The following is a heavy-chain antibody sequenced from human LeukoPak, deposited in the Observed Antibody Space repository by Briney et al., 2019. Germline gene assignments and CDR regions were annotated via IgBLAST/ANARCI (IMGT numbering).Heavy chain of an antibody. D-gene: IGHD6-13*01. J-gene: IGHJ4*02. V-gene: IGHV3-48*03. CDR1: GFTFSSHD. CDR2: ITTSSDDT. Sequence: GGSLRLSCAAPGFTFSSHDMAWVRQAPGKGLEWISHITTSSDDTHYADSVKGRFIISRDNVKDSLFLQMNGLRAEDTAVYYCVRDMTARSWHAFDCWGRGTLVTVSS. CDR3: VRDMTARSWHAFDC.